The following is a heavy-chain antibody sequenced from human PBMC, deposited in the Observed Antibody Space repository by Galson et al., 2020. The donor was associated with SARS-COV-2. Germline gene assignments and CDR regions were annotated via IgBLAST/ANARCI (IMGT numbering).Heavy chain of an antibody. V-gene: IGHV4-34*01. J-gene: IGHJ5*02. CDR3: ARGVGVVVTAMVDP. Sequence: SQASETLSLTCAVYGGSFSGYYWGWIRKPQGQGQEWIGEINHSGSTNSNPYLTSRVTISVDTSKTQFSMKLSSVTAADTAVYYCARGVGVVVTAMVDPWGQGTLVTFSS. CDR1: GGSFSGYY. CDR2: INHSGST. D-gene: IGHD2-21*02.